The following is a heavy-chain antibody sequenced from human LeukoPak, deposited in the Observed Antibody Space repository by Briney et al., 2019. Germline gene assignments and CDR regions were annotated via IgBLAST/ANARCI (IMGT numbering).Heavy chain of an antibody. D-gene: IGHD3-22*01. Sequence: GRSLRLSCAASGFTFSSYGVHWVRQAPGKGLEWVAVIWYDGSNKYYADSVKGRFTISRDNSKNTLYLQMNSLRAEDTAVYYCAKDVYYDSSGIAYWGQGTLVTVSS. CDR2: IWYDGSNK. CDR3: AKDVYYDSSGIAY. V-gene: IGHV3-33*06. J-gene: IGHJ4*02. CDR1: GFTFSSYG.